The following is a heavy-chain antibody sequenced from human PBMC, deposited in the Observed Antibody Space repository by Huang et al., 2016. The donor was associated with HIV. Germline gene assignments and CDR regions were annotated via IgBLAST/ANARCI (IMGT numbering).Heavy chain of an antibody. CDR3: ASGASYEIWTPYYSGWHYSMDV. V-gene: IGHV1-69*13. D-gene: IGHD3-9*01. Sequence: QVHLVQSGAEVKKPGSSGRVSCTASGGSFKIFGISWVGQAPGQGLEWLGGSFPMLCGANDAQKRSDRVTSTARESTTTVYMDLTSLRPEDTAVYYCASGASYEIWTPYYSGWHYSMDVWGEGTTVTVSS. J-gene: IGHJ6*03. CDR2: SFPMLCGA. CDR1: GGSFKIFG.